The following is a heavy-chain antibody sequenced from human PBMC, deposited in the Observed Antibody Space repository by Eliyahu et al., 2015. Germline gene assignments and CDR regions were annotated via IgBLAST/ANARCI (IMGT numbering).Heavy chain of an antibody. CDR2: ISAYNGNT. V-gene: IGHV1-18*01. J-gene: IGHJ6*02. D-gene: IGHD2-2*01. CDR1: GYTFTSYG. CDR3: AREIVVVPAAMFDYYYGMDV. Sequence: QVQLVQSGAEVKKPEASVKVSCKASGYTFTSYGISWVRQAPGQGLEWMGWISAYNGNTNYAQKLQGRVTMTTDTSTSTAYMELRSLRSDDTAVYYCAREIVVVPAAMFDYYYGMDVWGQGTTVTVSS.